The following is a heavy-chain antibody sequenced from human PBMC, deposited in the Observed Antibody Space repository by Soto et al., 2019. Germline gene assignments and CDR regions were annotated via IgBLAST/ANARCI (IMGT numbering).Heavy chain of an antibody. Sequence: QVQLQESGPGLVKPSETLSLTCAVSGDSISSRNWWSWVRQTPGKGLEYIGEIHHSGSTNYNPSLTSRVTMSVDKSNNQFSLNLNSVTAAATAISYCARRKLEMMYVGWFDPWGQGTLVTVSS. J-gene: IGHJ5*02. CDR1: GDSISSRNW. V-gene: IGHV4-4*02. D-gene: IGHD2-8*01. CDR3: ARRKLEMMYVGWFDP. CDR2: IHHSGST.